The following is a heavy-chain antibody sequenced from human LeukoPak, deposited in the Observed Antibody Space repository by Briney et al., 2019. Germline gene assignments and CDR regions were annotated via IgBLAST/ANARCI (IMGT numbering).Heavy chain of an antibody. CDR1: GYSFTSNW. D-gene: IGHD1-14*01. V-gene: IGHV5-51*01. CDR3: AVVEPSTEVGPFDY. J-gene: IGHJ4*02. Sequence: GESLKISCKGSGYSFTSNWIGWVRQMPGNGLEWMGIIYPGDSDTRYSPSFQGQVTISADKSISTAYLQWSSLKASDTAMYYCAVVEPSTEVGPFDYWGQGTLVTVSS. CDR2: IYPGDSDT.